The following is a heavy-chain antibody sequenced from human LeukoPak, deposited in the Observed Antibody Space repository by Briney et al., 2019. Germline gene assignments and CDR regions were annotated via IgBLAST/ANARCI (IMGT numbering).Heavy chain of an antibody. CDR1: GESFSGYY. CDR3: SRENGAFSPFGY. Sequence: SETLSLTCAVYGESFSGYYWTWIRQPPGKGLEWIGEISLSGLTNYNPSLKSRVTMALDKSKNHLSLNLTSVTAADTAVYYCSRENGAFSPFGYWGQGTLVTVPS. D-gene: IGHD2-8*01. V-gene: IGHV4-34*01. J-gene: IGHJ4*02. CDR2: ISLSGLT.